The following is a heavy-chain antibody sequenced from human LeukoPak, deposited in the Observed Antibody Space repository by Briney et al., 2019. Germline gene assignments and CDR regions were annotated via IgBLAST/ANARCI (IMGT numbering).Heavy chain of an antibody. J-gene: IGHJ4*02. CDR3: VRRVRYFGQNDY. Sequence: SQTLSLTCTVSGASMSDYYWSWIRQPPGKGLEWIGYIYYTGSTNYNPSLKSRVTMSVDTSKNQISLKLSSVTAADSAVYYCVRRVRYFGQNDYWGQGTLVTVSS. D-gene: IGHD3-9*01. V-gene: IGHV4-59*08. CDR2: IYYTGST. CDR1: GASMSDYY.